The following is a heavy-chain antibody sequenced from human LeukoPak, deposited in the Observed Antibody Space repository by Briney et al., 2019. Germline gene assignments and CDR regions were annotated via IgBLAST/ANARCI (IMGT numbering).Heavy chain of an antibody. CDR2: ISGSGGST. CDR1: GFTFSSYA. V-gene: IGHV3-23*01. D-gene: IGHD6-19*01. CDR3: AKDPEQWLVQYYFDY. Sequence: GGSLRLSCAASGFTFSSYAMSWVRQAPGKGLEWVSAISGSGGSTYYADSVKGRFTISRDNSKNTLYLQMNSLRAGDTAVYYCAKDPEQWLVQYYFDYWGQGTLVTVSS. J-gene: IGHJ4*02.